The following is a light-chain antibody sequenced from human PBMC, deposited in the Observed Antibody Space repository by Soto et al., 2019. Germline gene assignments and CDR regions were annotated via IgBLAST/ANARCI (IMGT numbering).Light chain of an antibody. Sequence: EIVLTQSPATLSLSPGERATLSCRASQSVSSYLAWYQQKPGQAPRLVIYDASNRAAGTPARFSGSRSGTAFALPISRLEREDFAIYYCQQRNSWPRTFGQGNKLEIK. CDR1: QSVSSY. V-gene: IGKV3-11*01. CDR2: DAS. J-gene: IGKJ2*01. CDR3: QQRNSWPRT.